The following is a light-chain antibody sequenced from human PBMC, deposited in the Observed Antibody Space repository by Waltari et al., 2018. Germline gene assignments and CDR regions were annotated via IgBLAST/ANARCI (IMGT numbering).Light chain of an antibody. V-gene: IGLV2-14*02. Sequence: QSALIQPASVSGSPGQSITISCIGISSDVGSYNLVSWYQQHPDNAPNLMICEGTKRSAGVSNRFSGSQSGNTASLIISGLQAEDEGDYYCQSYDSSLTGSKIFGGGTKLTVL. J-gene: IGLJ2*01. CDR1: SSDVGSYNL. CDR2: EGT. CDR3: QSYDSSLTGSKI.